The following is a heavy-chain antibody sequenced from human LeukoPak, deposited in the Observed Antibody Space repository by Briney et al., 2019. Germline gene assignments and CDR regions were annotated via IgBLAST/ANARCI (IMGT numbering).Heavy chain of an antibody. V-gene: IGHV4-30-2*02. CDR2: IYHSGST. D-gene: IGHD5-18*01. J-gene: IGHJ4*02. CDR1: GGSISSGGYS. Sequence: SETLSLTCAVSGGSISSGGYSWSWIRQPPGKGLEWIGYIYHSGSTYYNPSLKSRVTISVDTSKNQFSLKLNSVTAADTAVYYCARSRGYSLFGYWGQRTLVTVSS. CDR3: ARSRGYSLFGY.